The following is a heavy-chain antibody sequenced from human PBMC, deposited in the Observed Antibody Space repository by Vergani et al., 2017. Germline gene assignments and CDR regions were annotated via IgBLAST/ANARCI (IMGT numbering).Heavy chain of an antibody. J-gene: IGHJ4*02. CDR3: ARDGYCSSTSCYGGSNFDY. Sequence: EVQLLESGGGLVQPGGSLRLSCAASGFTFSSYAMSWVRQAPGKGLEWVSAISGSGGSTYYADSVKGRFTISRDNSKNTLYLQMNSLRAEDTAVYYCARDGYCSSTSCYGGSNFDYWGQGTLVTVSS. V-gene: IGHV3-23*01. CDR1: GFTFSSYA. D-gene: IGHD2-2*03. CDR2: ISGSGGST.